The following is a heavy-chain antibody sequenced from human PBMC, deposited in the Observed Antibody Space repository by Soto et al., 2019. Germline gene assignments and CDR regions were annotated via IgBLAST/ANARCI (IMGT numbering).Heavy chain of an antibody. CDR3: ARDPAVTTDYGLDV. J-gene: IGHJ6*02. V-gene: IGHV3-53*01. Sequence: GVSLRLCCRAAGVTGNVNYVSWIRQVPGKGLEWVSFIYTDGRTFYADSVKGRFTISRDDSENTVYLQMNSLRVEDTAVDYCARDPAVTTDYGLDVWGQGTRSPSP. D-gene: IGHD4-17*01. CDR2: IYTDGRT. CDR1: GVTGNVNY.